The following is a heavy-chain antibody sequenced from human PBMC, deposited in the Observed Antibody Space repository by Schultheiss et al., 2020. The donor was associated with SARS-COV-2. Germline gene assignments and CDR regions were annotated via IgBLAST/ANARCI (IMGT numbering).Heavy chain of an antibody. CDR1: GYTFTSYG. V-gene: IGHV1-8*02. J-gene: IGHJ4*02. Sequence: ASVKVSCKASGYTFTSYGISWVRQAPGQGLEWMGWINPNSGGTNYAQKFQGRVTMTRNTSISTAYMELSSLRSEDTAVYYCARGLGYSSGYYYPFDYWGQGTLVTVSS. D-gene: IGHD3-22*01. CDR2: INPNSGGT. CDR3: ARGLGYSSGYYYPFDY.